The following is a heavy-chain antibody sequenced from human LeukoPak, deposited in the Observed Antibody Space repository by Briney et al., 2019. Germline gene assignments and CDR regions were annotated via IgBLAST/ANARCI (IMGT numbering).Heavy chain of an antibody. CDR3: TTDGAYGSGTYCRY. Sequence: PGGSLRLSCAASGLKFNNAWMNWVRQAPGKGLEWVGRIKTKIDGGTTEYAAPVKGRFAISRDDSKNTLYLQMHSLKSEDTAVYYCTTDGAYGSGTYCRYWGQGTLVTVSS. D-gene: IGHD3-10*01. V-gene: IGHV3-15*01. J-gene: IGHJ4*02. CDR2: IKTKIDGGTT. CDR1: GLKFNNAW.